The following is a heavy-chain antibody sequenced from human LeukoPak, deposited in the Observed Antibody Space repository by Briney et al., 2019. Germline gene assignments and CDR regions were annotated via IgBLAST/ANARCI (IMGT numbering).Heavy chain of an antibody. J-gene: IGHJ4*02. CDR1: GFTFSSYA. D-gene: IGHD4-17*01. V-gene: IGHV3-23*01. CDR3: AKGEYGDFPNPTFDY. Sequence: GGSLRLSCAASGFTFSSYAMSWVRQAPGKGLEWDSAISGSGGSAYYADSVKGRFTISRDNSKNTLYLQMNSLRAEDTAVYYCAKGEYGDFPNPTFDYWGQGTLVTVSS. CDR2: ISGSGGSA.